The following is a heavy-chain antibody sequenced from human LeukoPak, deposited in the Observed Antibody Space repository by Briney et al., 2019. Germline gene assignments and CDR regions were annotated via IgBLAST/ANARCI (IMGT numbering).Heavy chain of an antibody. D-gene: IGHD5-24*01. CDR3: ARERDDYNFFDY. Sequence: GGSLRLSCAASGFTFDSCWMSWVRQAPGKGLEWVANIKQDGSEKYYVDSVKGRFTIPRDNAKNSLYLQMNSLRAEDTAVYYCARERDDYNFFDYWGQGTLVTVSS. CDR1: GFTFDSCW. J-gene: IGHJ4*02. V-gene: IGHV3-7*04. CDR2: IKQDGSEK.